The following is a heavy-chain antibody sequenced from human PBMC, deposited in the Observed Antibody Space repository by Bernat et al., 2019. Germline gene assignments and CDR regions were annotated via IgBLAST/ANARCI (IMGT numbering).Heavy chain of an antibody. CDR2: IKSKTDGGTT. J-gene: IGHJ4*02. CDR3: TTDVDTAMVTSRTVD. V-gene: IGHV3-15*01. CDR1: GFTFSNAW. Sequence: EVQLVESGGGLVKPGGSLRLSCAASGFTFSNAWMSWVRQAPGKGLEWVGRIKSKTDGGTTDYAAPVKGRFTISRDDSENTLYLQMNSLKTEDTAVYYCTTDVDTAMVTSRTVDWGQGTLVTVSS. D-gene: IGHD5-18*01.